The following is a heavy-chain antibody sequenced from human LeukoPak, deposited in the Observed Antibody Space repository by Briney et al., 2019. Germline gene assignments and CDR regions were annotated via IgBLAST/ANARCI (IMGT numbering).Heavy chain of an antibody. V-gene: IGHV4-39*01. D-gene: IGHD3-10*01. CDR1: GGSISSSSYY. CDR3: AVVRYYYGWFDP. J-gene: IGHJ5*02. CDR2: IYYSGST. Sequence: SETLSLTCTVSGGSISSSSYYWGWIRQPPGKGLEWIGSIYYSGSTYYNPSLKSRVTISVDTSKNQFSLKLSSVTAADTAVYYCAVVRYYYGWFDPWGQGTLVTVSS.